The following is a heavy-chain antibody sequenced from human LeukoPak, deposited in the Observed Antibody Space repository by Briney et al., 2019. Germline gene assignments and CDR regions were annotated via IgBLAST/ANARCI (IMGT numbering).Heavy chain of an antibody. V-gene: IGHV5-51*01. Sequence: GEALQISFRGSGCRFTSYWIGWGRQLPGKGLEGWGVIYPGDSDTRYSPSFQGPVTISADKSISTAYLQWSSLKASDTAMYYCARRSATVVTPEERDAFDIWGQGTMVTVSS. CDR2: IYPGDSDT. CDR3: ARRSATVVTPEERDAFDI. CDR1: GCRFTSYW. D-gene: IGHD4-23*01. J-gene: IGHJ3*02.